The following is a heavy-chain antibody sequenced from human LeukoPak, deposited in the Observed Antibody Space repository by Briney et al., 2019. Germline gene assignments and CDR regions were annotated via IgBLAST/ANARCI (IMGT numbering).Heavy chain of an antibody. Sequence: PGGSLRLSCTASGFTFGDYAMSWVRQAPGKGLEWVGFIRSKAYGGTTEYAASVKGRFTISRGDSKSIAYLQMNSLKTEDTAVYYCTRDLYSSSWYRDFDYWGQGTLVTVSS. J-gene: IGHJ4*02. CDR2: IRSKAYGGTT. V-gene: IGHV3-49*04. D-gene: IGHD6-13*01. CDR1: GFTFGDYA. CDR3: TRDLYSSSWYRDFDY.